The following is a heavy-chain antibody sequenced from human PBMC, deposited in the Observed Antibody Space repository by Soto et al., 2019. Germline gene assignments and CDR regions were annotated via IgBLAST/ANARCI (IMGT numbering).Heavy chain of an antibody. J-gene: IGHJ5*02. V-gene: IGHV3-66*01. CDR3: ARDYGSGNYGGWLDP. CDR2: IYSGGST. CDR1: GFTVSSNY. D-gene: IGHD3-10*01. Sequence: EVQLVESGGGLVQPGGSLRLSCVVSGFTVSSNYMTWVRQAPGKGLEWVSIIYSGGSTYYADSVEGRFTISRDNSKNTWYLQMNSLRDEDTAVYYCARDYGSGNYGGWLDPWGQGTLVTVSS.